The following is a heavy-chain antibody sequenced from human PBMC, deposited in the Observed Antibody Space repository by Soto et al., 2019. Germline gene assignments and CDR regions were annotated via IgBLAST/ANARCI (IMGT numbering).Heavy chain of an antibody. CDR2: IYYSGST. CDR1: GGSISSGGYY. J-gene: IGHJ6*02. D-gene: IGHD2-21*02. CDR3: ARVCGGDCHYGMDV. V-gene: IGHV4-31*03. Sequence: QVQLQESGPGLVKPSQTLSLTCTVSGGSISSGGYYWSWIRQHPGKGLEWIGYIYYSGSTYYNPSLKGRVPIPVTTSKNQFSLKLSSVTAAATAVYYCARVCGGDCHYGMDVWGQGTTVTVSS.